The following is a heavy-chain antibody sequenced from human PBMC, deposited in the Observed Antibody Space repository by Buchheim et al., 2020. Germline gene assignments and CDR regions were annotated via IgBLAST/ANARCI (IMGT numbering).Heavy chain of an antibody. CDR1: GGSFSGYY. Sequence: QVQLQQWGAGLLKPSETLSLTCAVYGGSFSGYYWSWIRQPPGKGLEWIGEINHSGSTNYNPSLKSRVTISVDTSKNQFPLKLSSVTAADTAVYYCARGSGGYYGSGSYYYYYGMDVWGQGTT. J-gene: IGHJ6*02. CDR2: INHSGST. D-gene: IGHD3-10*01. CDR3: ARGSGGYYGSGSYYYYYGMDV. V-gene: IGHV4-34*01.